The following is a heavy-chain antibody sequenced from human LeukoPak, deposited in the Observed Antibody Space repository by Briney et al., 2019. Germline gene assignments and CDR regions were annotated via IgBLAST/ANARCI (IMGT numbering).Heavy chain of an antibody. CDR1: GFTFSDYY. CDR2: ISSSGKTI. CDR3: ARDQYYYDSSAPPLY. J-gene: IGHJ4*02. Sequence: GGSLRLSRAASGFTFSDYYMSWMRQAPGKGLEWVSYISSSGKTIYYADSVKGRFTISRDNAKNSLYLQMNSLRAEDTAVYYCARDQYYYDSSAPPLYWGQGTLVTVSS. D-gene: IGHD3-22*01. V-gene: IGHV3-11*01.